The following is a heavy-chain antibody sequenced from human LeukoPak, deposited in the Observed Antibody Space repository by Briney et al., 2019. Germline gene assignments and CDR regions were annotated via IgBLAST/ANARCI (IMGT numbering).Heavy chain of an antibody. CDR1: GGSISSYY. D-gene: IGHD2-21*02. CDR2: IYYSGST. CDR3: ARAEYCGGDWPLPGSFDP. Sequence: SETLSLTCTVSGGSISSYYWSWIRQPPGKGLEWVGYIYYSGSTNYNPSLKSRVTISVDTSKNQFSLKLSSVTAADTAVYYCARAEYCGGDWPLPGSFDPWGQGTLVTVSS. J-gene: IGHJ5*02. V-gene: IGHV4-59*01.